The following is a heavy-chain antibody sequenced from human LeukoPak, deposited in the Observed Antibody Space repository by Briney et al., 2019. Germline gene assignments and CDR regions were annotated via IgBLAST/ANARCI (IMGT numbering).Heavy chain of an antibody. Sequence: GGSLRLSCAASGFTFSSYGMHWVRQAPGKGLEWVAFIRYDGSNKYYADSVKGRFTISRDNSKNTLYLQMNSLRAEDTAVYYCAKDRTFERHSQTLQQYYYDSSGLLDYWGQGTLVTVSS. D-gene: IGHD3-22*01. V-gene: IGHV3-30*02. CDR1: GFTFSSYG. CDR2: IRYDGSNK. CDR3: AKDRTFERHSQTLQQYYYDSSGLLDY. J-gene: IGHJ4*02.